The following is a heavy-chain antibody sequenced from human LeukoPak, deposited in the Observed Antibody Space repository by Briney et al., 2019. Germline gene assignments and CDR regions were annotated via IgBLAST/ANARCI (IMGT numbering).Heavy chain of an antibody. CDR2: ISSSGSTI. CDR3: ASVRFLEWLPIDY. Sequence: GGSLRLSCAASGFTFSDYYMSWIRQAPGKGLEWVSYISSSGSTIYYADSVKGRLTISRDNAKNSLYLQMNGLRAEDTAVYYCASVRFLEWLPIDYWGQGTLVTVSS. D-gene: IGHD3-3*01. CDR1: GFTFSDYY. V-gene: IGHV3-11*04. J-gene: IGHJ4*02.